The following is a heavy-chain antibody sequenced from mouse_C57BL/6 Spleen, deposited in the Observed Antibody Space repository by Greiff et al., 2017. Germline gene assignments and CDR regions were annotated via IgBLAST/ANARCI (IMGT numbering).Heavy chain of an antibody. J-gene: IGHJ4*01. V-gene: IGHV5-2*01. CDR1: EYEFPSHD. CDR2: INSDGGST. CDR3: ARHYGNYYAMDY. Sequence: EVKLVESGGGLVQPGESLKLSCESNEYEFPSHDMSWVRQTPEKRLELVAAINSDGGSTYYTDTMERRFIISRDNTKKTLYLQMSSLRSEDTALYYCARHYGNYYAMDYWGQGTSVTVSS. D-gene: IGHD2-1*01.